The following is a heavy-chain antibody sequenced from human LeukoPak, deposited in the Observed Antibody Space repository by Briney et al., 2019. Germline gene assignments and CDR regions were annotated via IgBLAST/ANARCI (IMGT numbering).Heavy chain of an antibody. CDR1: GFTFSNFL. D-gene: IGHD2/OR15-2a*01. J-gene: IGHJ4*02. V-gene: IGHV3-23*01. CDR2: ISGSGGST. Sequence: GGSLRLSCAASGFTFSNFLMTWVRQAPGKGPEWVSAISGSGGSTYYADSVKSRFTISRDNSKNTLYLQMNSLRAEDTAVYYCAREGLFFDYWGQGTLVTVSS. CDR3: AREGLFFDY.